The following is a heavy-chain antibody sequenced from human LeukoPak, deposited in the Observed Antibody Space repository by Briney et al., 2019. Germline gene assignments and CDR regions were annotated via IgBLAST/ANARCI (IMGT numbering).Heavy chain of an antibody. Sequence: GGSLRLSCAASGFTFSSYGMHWVRQAPGKGLEWMAFIRYDGSNKYYADSVKGRFTISRDNSKNTLYLQMNSLRAEDTAVYYCAKSFGIAAAGIDYWGQGTLVTVSS. J-gene: IGHJ4*02. D-gene: IGHD6-13*01. CDR3: AKSFGIAAAGIDY. CDR2: IRYDGSNK. CDR1: GFTFSSYG. V-gene: IGHV3-30*02.